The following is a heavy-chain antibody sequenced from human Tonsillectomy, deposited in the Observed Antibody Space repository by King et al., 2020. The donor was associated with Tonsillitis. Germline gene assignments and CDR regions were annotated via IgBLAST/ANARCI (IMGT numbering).Heavy chain of an antibody. V-gene: IGHV3-30*18. CDR1: GFTFDAYG. J-gene: IGHJ4*02. D-gene: IGHD3-22*01. CDR2: VSFEGSKK. CDR3: AKVTVSYYYDSSGYLGY. Sequence: VQLVESGGGVVQPGRSLRLSCAASGFTFDAYGMHWVRQAPGKGLEWVAAVSFEGSKKSYADSLKGRLTISRDNSKNTLYLQMNTLRVEDTAVYYCAKVTVSYYYDSSGYLGYWGQGTLVTVSS.